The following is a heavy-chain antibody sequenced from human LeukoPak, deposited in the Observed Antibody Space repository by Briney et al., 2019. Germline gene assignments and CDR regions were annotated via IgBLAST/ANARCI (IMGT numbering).Heavy chain of an antibody. D-gene: IGHD2-8*01. CDR2: ISGSGGST. J-gene: IGHJ4*02. CDR3: GKVGVLMGYGILSPTYFDY. Sequence: GGSLRLSCAASGFTFSSYAMSWVRQAPGKGLEWVSAISGSGGSTYYADSVKGRFTISRDNSKNTLYLQMNSLRAEATAVYYCGKVGVLMGYGILSPTYFDYWGQGTLVTVSS. V-gene: IGHV3-23*01. CDR1: GFTFSSYA.